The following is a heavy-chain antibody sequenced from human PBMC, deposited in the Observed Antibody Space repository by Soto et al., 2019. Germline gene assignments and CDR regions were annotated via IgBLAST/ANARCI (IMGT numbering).Heavy chain of an antibody. CDR1: GGSISSGGYY. J-gene: IGHJ5*02. CDR3: ARSSPVVTAP. V-gene: IGHV4-31*03. D-gene: IGHD2-21*02. CDR2: IYYSGST. Sequence: QVQLQESGPGLVKPSQTLSLTCTVSGGSISSGGYYWSWIRQHPGKGLEWIGYIYYSGSTYYTTSLKSRITISVETSKNQFSLKLSSVTAADTAVYYCARSSPVVTAPWGQGTLVTVSS.